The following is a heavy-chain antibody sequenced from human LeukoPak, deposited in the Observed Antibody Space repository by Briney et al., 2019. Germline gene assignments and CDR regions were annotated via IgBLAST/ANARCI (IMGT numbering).Heavy chain of an antibody. CDR3: ARVRGPPLDYYYYMDV. CDR1: GGSISSYY. CDR2: IYYSGST. D-gene: IGHD3-10*01. Sequence: SETLSLTCTVSGGSISSYYWSWIRQPPGKGLEWIGYIYYSGSTNYNPSLKSRVTISVDTSKNQFSLKLSSVTAADTAVYYCARVRGPPLDYYYYMDVWGKGTTVTVSS. J-gene: IGHJ6*03. V-gene: IGHV4-59*01.